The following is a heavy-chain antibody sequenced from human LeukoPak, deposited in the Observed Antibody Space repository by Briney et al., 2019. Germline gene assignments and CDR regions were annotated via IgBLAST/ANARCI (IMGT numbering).Heavy chain of an antibody. Sequence: SETLSLTCTVSGGSISSYYWSWIRQPPGKGLEWIGEINHSGSTNYNPSLKSRVTISVDTSKNQFSLKLSSVTAADTAMYYCARWGYYDSSGYYYYDYWGQGTLVTVSS. CDR3: ARWGYYDSSGYYYYDY. J-gene: IGHJ4*02. CDR1: GGSISSYY. V-gene: IGHV4-34*01. CDR2: INHSGST. D-gene: IGHD3-22*01.